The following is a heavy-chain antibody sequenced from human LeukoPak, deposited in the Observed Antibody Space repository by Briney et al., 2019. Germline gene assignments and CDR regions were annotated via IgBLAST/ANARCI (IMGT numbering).Heavy chain of an antibody. Sequence: SETLSLTCSVDGGSFTGYYWTWIRQPPGKGLEWIGEINHTGNTNHNPSLKSRVTLSIDMSKKQFSLHLTSLTAADTAVYYCARITGYGGGSLRYWGQGTLVAISS. V-gene: IGHV4-34*01. D-gene: IGHD4-23*01. J-gene: IGHJ4*02. CDR1: GGSFTGYY. CDR3: ARITGYGGGSLRY. CDR2: INHTGNT.